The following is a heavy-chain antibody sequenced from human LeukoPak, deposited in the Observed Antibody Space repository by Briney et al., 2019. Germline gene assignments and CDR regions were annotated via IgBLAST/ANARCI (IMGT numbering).Heavy chain of an antibody. Sequence: ASVKVSCKASGYTFTDYYVHRVQQAPGQGLEWMGRVNPDTGGTNYAQKFQGRVTMTRDTSINTAYMELSRLTPDDTAIYYCARVGPTSYFDYWGQGTLVTVSS. J-gene: IGHJ4*02. V-gene: IGHV1-2*06. CDR2: VNPDTGGT. CDR3: ARVGPTSYFDY. CDR1: GYTFTDYY.